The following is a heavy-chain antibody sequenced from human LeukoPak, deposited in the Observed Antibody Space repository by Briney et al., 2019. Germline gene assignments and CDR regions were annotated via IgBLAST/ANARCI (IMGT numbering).Heavy chain of an antibody. J-gene: IGHJ4*02. D-gene: IGHD3-22*01. V-gene: IGHV1-69*05. Sequence: ASVKVSCKASGGTFSSYAISWARQAPGQGLEWMGRIIPIFGTANYAQKFQGRVTITTDESTSTAYMELSSLRSEDTAVYYCARDRRYYDSSGYYYFDYWGQGTLVTVSS. CDR3: ARDRRYYDSSGYYYFDY. CDR2: IIPIFGTA. CDR1: GGTFSSYA.